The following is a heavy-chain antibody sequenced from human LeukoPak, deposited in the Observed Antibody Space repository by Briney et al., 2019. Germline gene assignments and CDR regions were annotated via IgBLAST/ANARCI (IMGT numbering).Heavy chain of an antibody. CDR1: GGSISSYY. J-gene: IGHJ4*02. CDR3: ARPSDSGYWYYFDH. CDR2: IYYSGST. V-gene: IGHV4-59*08. D-gene: IGHD3-22*01. Sequence: SETLSLTCTVSGGSISSYYWSWIRQPPGKGLEWIGYIYYSGSTNYNPSLKSRVTISVDTSRNQFSLKLSSVTAADTAVYYCARPSDSGYWYYFDHWGQGTLVTVSS.